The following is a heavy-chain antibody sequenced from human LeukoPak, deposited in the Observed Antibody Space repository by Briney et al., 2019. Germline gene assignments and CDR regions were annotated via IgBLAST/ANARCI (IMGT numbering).Heavy chain of an antibody. D-gene: IGHD3-10*01. CDR1: GFTFSSYA. J-gene: IGHJ6*02. V-gene: IGHV3-23*01. CDR3: AKGVTMVRGVIIKTYYYGMDV. Sequence: GGSLRLSCAPSGFTFSSYAMSWVRQAPGKGLEWVSAISGSGGSTYYADSVKGRLTISRDNSKNTLYLQMNSLRAEDTAVYYCAKGVTMVRGVIIKTYYYGMDVWGQGTTVSVSS. CDR2: ISGSGGST.